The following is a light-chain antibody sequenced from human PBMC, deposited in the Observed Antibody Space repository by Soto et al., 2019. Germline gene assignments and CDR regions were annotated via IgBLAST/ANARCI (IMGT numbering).Light chain of an antibody. CDR2: AAS. CDR1: QTISSW. Sequence: IQMTKSPATLSASVRERVTITCRASQTISSWLAWYQQKPGKAPNLLIYAASTLQSGVPSRFSGSGSGTDFTLSISSLQPEDFATYYCPQDYNYPWTFAQGAKVDI. J-gene: IGKJ1*01. CDR3: PQDYNYPWT. V-gene: IGKV1-6*01.